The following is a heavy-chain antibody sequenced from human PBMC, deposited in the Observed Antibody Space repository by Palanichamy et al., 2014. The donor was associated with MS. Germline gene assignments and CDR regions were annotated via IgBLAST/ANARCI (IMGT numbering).Heavy chain of an antibody. D-gene: IGHD6-13*01. CDR3: ARGSSSWNRYYFDY. V-gene: IGHV3-21*01. Sequence: EVQLVESGGGLVKPGGSLRLSCAASGFTFSSYSMNWVRQAPGKGLEWVSSISSSSSYIYYADSVKGRFTISRDNAKNSLYLQMNSLRAEDTAVYYCARGSSSWNRYYFDYWGQGTLVTVSS. CDR2: ISSSSSYI. CDR1: GFTFSSYS. J-gene: IGHJ4*02.